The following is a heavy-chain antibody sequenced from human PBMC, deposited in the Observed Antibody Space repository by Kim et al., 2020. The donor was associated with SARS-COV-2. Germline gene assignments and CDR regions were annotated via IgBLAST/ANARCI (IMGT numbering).Heavy chain of an antibody. Sequence: ASVKVSCKASGYTFTSYYMHWVRQAPGQGLEWMGIINPSGGSTSYAQKFQGRVTMTRDTSTSTVYMELSSLRSEDTAVYYCATQDFNIVVVPAAMPHYYYYYGMDVWGQGTTVTVSS. CDR3: ATQDFNIVVVPAAMPHYYYYYGMDV. D-gene: IGHD2-2*01. V-gene: IGHV1-46*01. J-gene: IGHJ6*02. CDR2: INPSGGST. CDR1: GYTFTSYY.